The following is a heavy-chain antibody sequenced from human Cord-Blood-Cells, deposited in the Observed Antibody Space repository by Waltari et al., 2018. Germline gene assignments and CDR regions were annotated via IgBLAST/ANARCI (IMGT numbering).Heavy chain of an antibody. CDR1: GYTFTSYA. J-gene: IGHJ4*02. Sequence: QVQLVQSGAEVKKPGASVKVSCKASGYTFTSYAMHWVRQAPGQRLEWMGWINAGNGNTKYAQKFRGRVTMTRDTSAGTAYMELSSLRSEDTAVYYCARDILRTEPQYFDYWGQGTLVTVSS. D-gene: IGHD2-15*01. V-gene: IGHV1-3*01. CDR3: ARDILRTEPQYFDY. CDR2: INAGNGNT.